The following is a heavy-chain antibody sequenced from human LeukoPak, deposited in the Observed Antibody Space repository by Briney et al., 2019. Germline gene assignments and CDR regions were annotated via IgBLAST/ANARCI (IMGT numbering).Heavy chain of an antibody. CDR1: GFPFSAYS. V-gene: IGHV3-23*05. D-gene: IGHD2-15*01. J-gene: IGHJ5*02. CDR3: AKGSTGGKVDWFDP. Sequence: GGSLRLSCAASGFPFSAYSMMWLRQAPGKGLQWGSSCTALGGTYYSASVMRRFTASRDDSENTLYLHMGGLRTESTAIYFCAKGSTGGKVDWFDPWGEGTLVTVSS. CDR2: CTALGGT.